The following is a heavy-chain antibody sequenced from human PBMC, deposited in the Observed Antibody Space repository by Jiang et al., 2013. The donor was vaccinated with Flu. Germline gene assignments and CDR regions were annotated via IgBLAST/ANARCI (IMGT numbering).Heavy chain of an antibody. CDR3: ARGKPLRGGYGFFDY. CDR2: AYSTGQT. D-gene: IGHD3-22*01. V-gene: IGHV4-59*11. Sequence: LLKPSETLSLTCTVSGDSINFQYWTWIRQAPGQTLEWIGYAYSTGQTMSNASLRSRVTISVDTSKNQSSLKLTSVTAADTAMYYCARGKPLRGGYGFFDYWGQGILVTV. CDR1: GDSINFQY. J-gene: IGHJ4*02.